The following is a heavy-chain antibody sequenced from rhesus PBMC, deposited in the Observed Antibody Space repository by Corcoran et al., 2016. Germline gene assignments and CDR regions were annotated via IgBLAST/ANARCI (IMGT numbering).Heavy chain of an antibody. V-gene: IGHV4-160*01. D-gene: IGHD1-20*01. CDR3: ATDKQRVISY. CDR2: IYGSGRST. Sequence: QVQLQESGPGLVKPSETLSLTCTVSGGSISDSSYWSWIRQPPGKGLEWMGRIYGSGRSTNYSPSLNSRVTISRDTSKNQFSLKLTSVTAADTAVYYCATDKQRVISYWGQGVLVTVSS. CDR1: GGSISDSSY. J-gene: IGHJ4*01.